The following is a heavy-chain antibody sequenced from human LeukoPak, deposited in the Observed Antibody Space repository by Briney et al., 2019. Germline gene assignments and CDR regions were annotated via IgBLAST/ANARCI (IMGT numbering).Heavy chain of an antibody. J-gene: IGHJ6*02. D-gene: IGHD2-15*01. V-gene: IGHV3-30*02. CDR2: IRYDGSNK. Sequence: PGGSLRLSCAASGFTFSSYGMHWVRQAPGKGLEWVAFIRYDGSNKYYADSVKGRFTISRDNSKNTLYLQMNSLRAEDTAVYYCARALGYCSGGSCYGLYYYYGMDVWGQGTTVTVSS. CDR3: ARALGYCSGGSCYGLYYYYGMDV. CDR1: GFTFSSYG.